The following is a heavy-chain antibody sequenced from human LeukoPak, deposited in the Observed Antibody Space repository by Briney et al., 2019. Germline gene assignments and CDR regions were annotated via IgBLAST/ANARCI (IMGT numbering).Heavy chain of an antibody. J-gene: IGHJ1*01. CDR1: GYIFTSYG. CDR3: ARDRRHSSSWYAPSGAEYFQH. V-gene: IGHV1-18*01. Sequence: ASVKVSCKPSGYIFTSYGLSWVRQAPGQGLEWMGWISAYNGNTNYAQKLQGRVTMTTDTSTSTAYMELRSLRSDDTAVYYCARDRRHSSSWYAPSGAEYFQHWGQGTLVTVSS. CDR2: ISAYNGNT. D-gene: IGHD6-13*01.